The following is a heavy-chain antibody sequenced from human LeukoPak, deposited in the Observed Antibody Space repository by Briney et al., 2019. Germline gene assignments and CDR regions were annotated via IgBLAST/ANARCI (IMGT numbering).Heavy chain of an antibody. CDR1: GFSFSSYS. CDR2: IGRSSSPV. Sequence: GGSLRLSCEASGFSFSSYSMNWIRQAPGKGQEWVSYIGRSSSPVDYADSVKGRFTMSRDNTKNSLYLQMNSLRADDTAVYYCARDHGWAFDFWGQGILVTVSS. J-gene: IGHJ4*02. D-gene: IGHD6-19*01. V-gene: IGHV3-48*04. CDR3: ARDHGWAFDF.